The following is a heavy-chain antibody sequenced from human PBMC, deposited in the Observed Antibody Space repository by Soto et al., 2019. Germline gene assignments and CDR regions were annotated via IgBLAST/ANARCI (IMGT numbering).Heavy chain of an antibody. CDR1: GFTFSSYT. V-gene: IGHV3-21*01. CDR2: ISSRSSYI. CDR3: VDTAMNNQ. J-gene: IGHJ4*02. D-gene: IGHD5-18*01. Sequence: EVQLVESGGGLVKPGGSLRLSCAASGFTFSSYTMNWVRQAPGKGLEWVSSISSRSSYIYYADSVKGRFTISRDNAKNSRYLQMNSLRAEDTAVYYCVDTAMNNQWGQGTLVTVSS.